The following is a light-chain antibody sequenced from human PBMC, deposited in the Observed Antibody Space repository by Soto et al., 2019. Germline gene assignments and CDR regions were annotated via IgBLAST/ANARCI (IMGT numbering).Light chain of an antibody. CDR2: YDS. V-gene: IGLV3-21*04. J-gene: IGLJ2*01. CDR1: NIGSKS. Sequence: SYELTQPPSVSVAPGKTARITCGGNNIGSKSVHWYQQKPGQAPVLVIYYDSDRPSGIAERFAGSNAGNTATLTISRVEAEEEAYYYCQVGDSSSDHVVFGGGTKVTVL. CDR3: QVGDSSSDHVV.